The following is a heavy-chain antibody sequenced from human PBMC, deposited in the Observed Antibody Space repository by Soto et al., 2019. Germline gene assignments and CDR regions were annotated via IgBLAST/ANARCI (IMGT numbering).Heavy chain of an antibody. V-gene: IGHV1-8*01. J-gene: IGHJ4*02. D-gene: IGHD1-26*01. CDR3: ARGPGIVGATYCDY. Sequence: GASVKVYWKASGYTFTSYDGNWVRQATGQGLEWMGWTNPNSGNTGYAQKFQGRVTMTRNTSISTAYMELSSLRSEDTAVYYCARGPGIVGATYCDYWGQGTLVTVSS. CDR1: GYTFTSYD. CDR2: TNPNSGNT.